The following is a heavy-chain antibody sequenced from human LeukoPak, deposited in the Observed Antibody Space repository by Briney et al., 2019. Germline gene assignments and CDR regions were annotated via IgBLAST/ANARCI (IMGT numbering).Heavy chain of an antibody. D-gene: IGHD6-19*01. CDR3: AREGRDNSDWYYFDY. V-gene: IGHV4-59*01. CDR2: IYNSGST. Sequence: SETLSLTCTVSSGSISAYYWSWVRQPPGKVLEWVGYIYNSGSTNYNPSLKSRVTISVDTSKNQFSLKLSSVTAADTAVYYCAREGRDNSDWYYFDYWGQGTLVTVSS. J-gene: IGHJ4*02. CDR1: SGSISAYY.